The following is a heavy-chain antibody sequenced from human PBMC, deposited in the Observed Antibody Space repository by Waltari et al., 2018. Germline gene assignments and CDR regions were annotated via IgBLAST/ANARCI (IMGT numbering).Heavy chain of an antibody. D-gene: IGHD1-26*01. Sequence: EAHLVESGGDLIQPGGSLRLSCEASGFTFRSYQMIWVRQAPGKGLEWVSYINYSGRSIYYADSVKGRFTNSRDNAKNSLYLQMNSLRAEDTAIYYCARVSTMGATLTSFDSWGQGTLVTVSS. V-gene: IGHV3-48*03. CDR3: ARVSTMGATLTSFDS. CDR1: GFTFRSYQ. J-gene: IGHJ4*02. CDR2: INYSGRSI.